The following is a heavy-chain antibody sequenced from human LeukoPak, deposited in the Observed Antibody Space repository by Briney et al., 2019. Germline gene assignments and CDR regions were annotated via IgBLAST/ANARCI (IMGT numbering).Heavy chain of an antibody. CDR3: ARVYCGGDCYPPEGAFDI. Sequence: ASVKVSCKASGYTFTGYYMHWVRQAPGQGLEWMGWINPNSGGTNYAQKFQGWVTMTRDTSISTAYMELSRLRSDDTAVYYCARVYCGGDCYPPEGAFDIWGQGTMVTVSS. CDR2: INPNSGGT. CDR1: GYTFTGYY. V-gene: IGHV1-2*04. D-gene: IGHD2-21*02. J-gene: IGHJ3*02.